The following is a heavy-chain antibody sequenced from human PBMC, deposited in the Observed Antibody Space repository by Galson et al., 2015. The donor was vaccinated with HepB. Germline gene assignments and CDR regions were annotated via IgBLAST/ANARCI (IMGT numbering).Heavy chain of an antibody. V-gene: IGHV3-73*01. Sequence: SLRLSCAASGFTFSGSAMHWVRQASGKGLEWVGRIRSKANSYATAYAASVKGRFTISRDDSKNTAYLQMNSLKTEDTAVYYCTSDPVPERVPAALGAYYYYGMDVWGQGTTVTVSS. J-gene: IGHJ6*02. CDR3: TSDPVPERVPAALGAYYYYGMDV. CDR2: IRSKANSYAT. D-gene: IGHD2-2*01. CDR1: GFTFSGSA.